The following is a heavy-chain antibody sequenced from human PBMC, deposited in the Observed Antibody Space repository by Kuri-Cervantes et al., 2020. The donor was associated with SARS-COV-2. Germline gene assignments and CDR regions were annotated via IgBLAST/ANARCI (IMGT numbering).Heavy chain of an antibody. D-gene: IGHD1-26*01. V-gene: IGHV1-8*02. CDR1: GYTFTSYD. CDR3: ATAKGGSYISAFDI. Sequence: ASVKVSCKASGYTFTSYDINWVRQATGQGLEWMGWMNPNSGNTGYAQKFQGRDTMNRNTSISTAYMELSSLRSEDTAVYYCATAKGGSYISAFDIWGQGTMVTVSS. J-gene: IGHJ3*02. CDR2: MNPNSGNT.